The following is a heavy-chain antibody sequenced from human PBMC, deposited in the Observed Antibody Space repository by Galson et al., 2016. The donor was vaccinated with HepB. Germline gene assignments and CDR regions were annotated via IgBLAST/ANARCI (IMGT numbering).Heavy chain of an antibody. J-gene: IGHJ4*02. CDR1: GFTFSXXX. CDR3: AREINTDYYCIDY. V-gene: IGHV3-48*02. CDR2: XXTSXXXI. D-gene: IGHD1-26*01. Sequence: SLRLSCAASGFTFSXXXMHXXRQAXXXGLXXVSXXXTSXXXIXXADSXKGRFTISRDNAKNSLNLQRNSLRDEDTAVDYCAREINTDYYCIDYWGQGTLVTVSS.